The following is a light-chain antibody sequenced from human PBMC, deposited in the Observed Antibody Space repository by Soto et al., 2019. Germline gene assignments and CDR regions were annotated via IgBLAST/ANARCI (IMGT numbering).Light chain of an antibody. Sequence: DIVRTQSPDSLAVSLGDRATINCKSSQTVFYNSNNKNYLAWYQQKTGQPPKLLIYWASTRESWVPDRFSGSGSGTDFTLSISSLQAEDVAVYYYQHYYSRPVTFGHGTKVDIK. V-gene: IGKV4-1*01. CDR2: WAS. CDR1: QTVFYNSNNKNY. CDR3: QHYYSRPVT. J-gene: IGKJ3*01.